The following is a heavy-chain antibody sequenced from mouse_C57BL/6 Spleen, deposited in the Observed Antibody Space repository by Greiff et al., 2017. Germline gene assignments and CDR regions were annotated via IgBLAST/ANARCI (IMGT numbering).Heavy chain of an antibody. CDR1: GYSITSGYY. CDR2: ISYDGSN. J-gene: IGHJ2*01. V-gene: IGHV3-6*01. Sequence: EVKLEESGPGLVKPSQSLSLTCSVTGYSITSGYYWNWIRQFPGNKLEWMGYISYDGSNNYNPSLKNRISITRDTSKNQFFLKLNPVTTEDTATYYCARDYYGYDDYFDYWGQGTTLTVSS. D-gene: IGHD2-2*01. CDR3: ARDYYGYDDYFDY.